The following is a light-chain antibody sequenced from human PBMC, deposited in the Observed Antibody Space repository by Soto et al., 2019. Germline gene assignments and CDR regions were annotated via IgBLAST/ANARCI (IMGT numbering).Light chain of an antibody. J-gene: IGKJ1*01. CDR3: QQSYSTPVT. V-gene: IGKV1-39*01. CDR1: QSISSY. Sequence: DTQMTQSPSSLSASVGDRVTITSRASQSISSYLNWYQQKPGKAPKLLIYAASSLQSGVPSRFSGSGSGTDFTLTISSLQPEDFATYYCQQSYSTPVTFGQGTKV. CDR2: AAS.